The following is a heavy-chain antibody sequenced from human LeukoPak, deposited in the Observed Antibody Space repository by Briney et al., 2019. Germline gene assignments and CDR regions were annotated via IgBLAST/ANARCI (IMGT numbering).Heavy chain of an antibody. D-gene: IGHD5-18*01. CDR2: SYSGGSS. V-gene: IGHV3-53*01. CDR1: GFTVSTNY. Sequence: GGSLRLSCAASGFTVSTNYMSWVRQAPGKGLEWVSVSYSGGSSYYADSVKGRFTISRDNSKNTLYLQMNSLRAEDTAVYYCAAVSPLTAMTKGGYFNYWGQGTLVTVSS. J-gene: IGHJ4*02. CDR3: AAVSPLTAMTKGGYFNY.